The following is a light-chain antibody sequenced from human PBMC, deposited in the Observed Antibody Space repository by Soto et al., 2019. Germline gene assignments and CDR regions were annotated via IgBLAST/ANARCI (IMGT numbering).Light chain of an antibody. V-gene: IGKV1-5*01. J-gene: IGKJ2*01. CDR1: QSISGW. CDR2: DAS. CDR3: QQYNSYSVNA. Sequence: DIQMTQSPYTLSPSVGDRVSITCRASQSISGWLAWYQQKPGKAPKLLSYDASSLESGVPSRFSGSGSGTEFSLTISRLQPDDFATYYCQQYNSYSVNAFGQGTKLEIK.